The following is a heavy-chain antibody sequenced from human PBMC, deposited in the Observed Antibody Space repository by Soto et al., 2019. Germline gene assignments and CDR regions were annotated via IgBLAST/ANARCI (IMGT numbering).Heavy chain of an antibody. J-gene: IGHJ4*02. CDR2: IYSGGNT. CDR3: ARGQIKLDC. Sequence: EVQLVESGGALVQPGGSPRLSCAASGLTVSNNHMTWVRQAPGRGLGWVSVIYSGGNTYYRDSVKGSFSISRDNSKNTLYLQKNSLRVEDTAVYYCARGQIKLDCWGQGTLVTVSS. V-gene: IGHV3-66*01. CDR1: GLTVSNNH.